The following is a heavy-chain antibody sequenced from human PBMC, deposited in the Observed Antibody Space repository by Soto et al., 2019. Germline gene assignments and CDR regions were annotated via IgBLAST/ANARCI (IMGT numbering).Heavy chain of an antibody. CDR3: AKDGWAFPPDP. CDR1: GFTFSSFA. J-gene: IGHJ5*02. CDR2: ISGVGGNT. V-gene: IGHV3-23*01. D-gene: IGHD1-26*01. Sequence: SLRLSCAASGFTFSSFAMSWVRQAPGKGLEWVSGISGVGGNTYYAGSVQGRFTISRDNSRNTLLLQMNSLRADDTAVYYCAKDGWAFPPDPWGQGTLVTVSS.